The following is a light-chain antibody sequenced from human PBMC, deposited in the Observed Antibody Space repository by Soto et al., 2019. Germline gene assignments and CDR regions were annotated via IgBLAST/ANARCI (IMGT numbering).Light chain of an antibody. CDR3: SSYTQFSTLV. CDR1: SSDIGGFNF. J-gene: IGLJ3*02. CDR2: EVS. V-gene: IGLV2-14*01. Sequence: QSALTQPASVSGSPGQSITISCAGTSSDIGGFNFVSWFQQLPGNAPKLMIYEVSNRPSGISNRFSGSKSGNTASLTISGLQPEDEADYYCSSYTQFSTLVFGGGTKLTVL.